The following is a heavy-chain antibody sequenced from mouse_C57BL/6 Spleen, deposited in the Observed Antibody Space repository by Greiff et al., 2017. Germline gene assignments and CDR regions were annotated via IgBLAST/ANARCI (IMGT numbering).Heavy chain of an antibody. CDR3: ARATVVAEGFAY. J-gene: IGHJ3*01. V-gene: IGHV5-17*01. Sequence: EVQGVESGGGLVKPGGSLKLSCAASGFTFSDYGMHWVRQAPEKGLEWVAYISSGSSTIYYADTVKGRFTISRDNAKNTLFLQMTSLRSEDTAMYYCARATVVAEGFAYWGQGTLVTVSA. CDR1: GFTFSDYG. D-gene: IGHD1-1*01. CDR2: ISSGSSTI.